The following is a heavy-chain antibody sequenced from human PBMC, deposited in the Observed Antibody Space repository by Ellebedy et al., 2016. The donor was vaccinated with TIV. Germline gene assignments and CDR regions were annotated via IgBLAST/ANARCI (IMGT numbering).Heavy chain of an antibody. V-gene: IGHV3-23*01. Sequence: DSVKGRFSISRDNSKNTLYLQMNSLRAEDTAVYYCAKVRVAGGDFEYWGQGTLVTVSS. D-gene: IGHD6-19*01. CDR3: AKVRVAGGDFEY. J-gene: IGHJ4*02.